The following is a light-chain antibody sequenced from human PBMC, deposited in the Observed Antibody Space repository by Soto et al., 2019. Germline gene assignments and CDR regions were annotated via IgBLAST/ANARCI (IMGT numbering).Light chain of an antibody. CDR2: KAS. CDR3: QQYNTSWT. J-gene: IGKJ1*01. V-gene: IGKV1-5*03. CDR1: QSISSW. Sequence: DIQMTQSPSTLSASVGDRVTITCRASQSISSWLAWYQQKPGKAPKLLIYKASILESGVPSRFSGSGSGTEFTLTISSLQPDGFATYYRQQYNTSWTFGQGTKVEIK.